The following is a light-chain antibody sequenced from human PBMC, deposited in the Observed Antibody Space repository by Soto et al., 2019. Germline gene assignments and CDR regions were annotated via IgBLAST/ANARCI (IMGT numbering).Light chain of an antibody. CDR1: QSVSSY. CDR3: QQRSNWPPT. J-gene: IGKJ4*01. Sequence: EIVLTQSPATLSLSPGERATLSCRASQSVSSYLAWDQQKPGQAPRLLIYDASNRATGIPARFSGSGSGTDFTLTISSLEPEDFAFYYCQQRSNWPPTFGGGTKVEIK. CDR2: DAS. V-gene: IGKV3-11*01.